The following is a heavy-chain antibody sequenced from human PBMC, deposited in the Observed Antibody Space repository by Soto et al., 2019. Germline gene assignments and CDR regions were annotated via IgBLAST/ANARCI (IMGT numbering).Heavy chain of an antibody. Sequence: QVQLVQSGAEVKKPGSSVKVSCKASGGTFSSYTISWVRQAPGQGLEWMGRIIPILGIANYAQKFQGRVRITADKSTSTAYMELSSLRSEDTGVYYWEGVDKSMGPGIADRWGGGTLVTVSS. J-gene: IGHJ2*01. CDR1: GGTFSSYT. CDR3: EGVDKSMGPGIADR. V-gene: IGHV1-69*02. D-gene: IGHD6-13*01. CDR2: IIPILGIA.